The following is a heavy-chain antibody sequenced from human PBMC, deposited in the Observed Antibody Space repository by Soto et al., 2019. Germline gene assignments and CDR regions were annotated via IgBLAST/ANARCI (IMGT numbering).Heavy chain of an antibody. Sequence: QVQLQESGPGVVRPSQTLSLTCTVSGDSIRRGGYYWTWIRQHPGKGLEWLGYIYYTRNTYYNPSLKSRLTSSLDTSKNHFSLNLNSVTAADTATYYSAREMAQEGDYGEIYYYYGMEVWGQGTKVIVSS. CDR1: GDSIRRGGYY. CDR3: AREMAQEGDYGEIYYYYGMEV. CDR2: IYYTRNT. V-gene: IGHV4-31*03. J-gene: IGHJ6*02. D-gene: IGHD4-17*01.